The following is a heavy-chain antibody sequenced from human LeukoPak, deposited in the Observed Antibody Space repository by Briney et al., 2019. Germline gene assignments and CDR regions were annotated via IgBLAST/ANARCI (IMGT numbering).Heavy chain of an antibody. Sequence: PSETLSLTCAVYGGSFSGYYWSWIRQPPGKGLEWIGEINHSGSTNYNPSLQSRVTISVDTSKNQFSLKLTSVTAADTAVYYCERLYDSSGYGGWFDPWGQGTLVTVSS. CDR2: INHSGST. D-gene: IGHD3-22*01. V-gene: IGHV4-34*01. CDR3: ERLYDSSGYGGWFDP. CDR1: GGSFSGYY. J-gene: IGHJ5*02.